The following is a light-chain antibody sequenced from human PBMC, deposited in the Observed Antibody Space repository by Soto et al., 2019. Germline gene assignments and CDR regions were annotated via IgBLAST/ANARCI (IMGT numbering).Light chain of an antibody. Sequence: LTHPASVSGSPGQSITISCTGTSSDVGGYDYVSWYQLHPGKAPKLMVFEVSNRPSGVSYRFSGSKSGNTASLTISGLQAEDEADYFCSSYSISTAYLFGTGTKVTVL. V-gene: IGLV2-14*01. CDR1: SSDVGGYDY. CDR2: EVS. J-gene: IGLJ1*01. CDR3: SSYSISTAYL.